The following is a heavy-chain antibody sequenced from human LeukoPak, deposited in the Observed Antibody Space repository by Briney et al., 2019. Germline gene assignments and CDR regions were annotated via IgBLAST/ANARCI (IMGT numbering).Heavy chain of an antibody. V-gene: IGHV3-74*01. J-gene: IGHJ4*02. CDR2: IKNVGSVA. Sequence: GGSLRLSCAASGLTYTDFWMHWIRQAPGKGLEWVSLIKNVGSVARYADSVKGRFIISRDDAKNTLDLQMNSLKVDDTAVYYCATGHSYGYDYWGQGILVTVSS. CDR1: GLTYTDFW. D-gene: IGHD5-18*01. CDR3: ATGHSYGYDY.